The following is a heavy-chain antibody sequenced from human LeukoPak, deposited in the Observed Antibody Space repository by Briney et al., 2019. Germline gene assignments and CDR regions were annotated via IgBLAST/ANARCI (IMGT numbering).Heavy chain of an antibody. CDR1: GGSISSSSYY. Sequence: SETQSLTCTVSGGSISSSSYYWGWIRQPPGKGLEWIGSIYYSGSTYYNPSLKSRVTISVDTSKNQFSLKLSSVTAADTAVYYCARAPKTTIFGPWFDPWGQGTLVTVSS. D-gene: IGHD3-3*01. CDR2: IYYSGST. CDR3: ARAPKTTIFGPWFDP. J-gene: IGHJ5*02. V-gene: IGHV4-39*07.